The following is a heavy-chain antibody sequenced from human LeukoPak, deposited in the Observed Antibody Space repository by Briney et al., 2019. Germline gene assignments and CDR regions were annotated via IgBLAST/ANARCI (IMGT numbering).Heavy chain of an antibody. CDR3: AKDGAAAGISYWYFDL. V-gene: IGHV3-9*01. CDR2: ISWNSGSI. Sequence: PGRSLRLSCAASGFTFDDYAMHWVRQAPGKGLEWVSGISWNSGSIGYADSVKGRFTISRDNAKNSLYLQMNSLRAEDTALYYCAKDGAAAGISYWYFDLWAVAPWSLSPQ. D-gene: IGHD6-13*01. CDR1: GFTFDDYA. J-gene: IGHJ2*01.